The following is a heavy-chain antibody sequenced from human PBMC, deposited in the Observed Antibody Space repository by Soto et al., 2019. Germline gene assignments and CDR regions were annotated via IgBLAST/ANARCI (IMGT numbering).Heavy chain of an antibody. CDR1: GGSLSDYF. CDR2: INHLGSI. D-gene: IGHD2-21*01. J-gene: IGHJ6*03. CDR3: ARGGISHWAYFYYMDV. Sequence: PSETLSLTCVVSGGSLSDYFWSWIRQPPGMALEWIGEINHLGSINYNPSLKSRVTMSVDTSKNQFSLTLNSETAADTATFYCARGGISHWAYFYYMDVWDRGTTVTVSS. V-gene: IGHV4-34*01.